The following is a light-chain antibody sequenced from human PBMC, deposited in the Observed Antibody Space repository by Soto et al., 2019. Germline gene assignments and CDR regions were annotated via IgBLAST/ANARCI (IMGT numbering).Light chain of an antibody. CDR2: RNN. Sequence: SVLTQPPSASGTPGQRVTISCSGSSSNIGSNSVYWYQQLPGTAPKLLIYRNNQRPSGVPDRFSGSKSGTSASLAISGLRSEAEADYYCGAWDDRLSGPAFGGGTKLTVL. CDR1: SSNIGSNS. J-gene: IGLJ2*01. CDR3: GAWDDRLSGPA. V-gene: IGLV1-47*01.